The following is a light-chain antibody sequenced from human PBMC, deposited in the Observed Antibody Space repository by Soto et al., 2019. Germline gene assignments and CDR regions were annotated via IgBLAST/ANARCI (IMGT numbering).Light chain of an antibody. Sequence: DIQMTQSPSSLSVSVGDRVTITCRASQEIGSSLGWFQQKPGKAPKSLIYAASTLQVGVPSRFSSSGSGPDFILTISSLQPEDFATYYCQQYNSYPRTFGQGTKVEIK. CDR3: QQYNSYPRT. CDR2: AAS. V-gene: IGKV1-16*01. J-gene: IGKJ1*01. CDR1: QEIGSS.